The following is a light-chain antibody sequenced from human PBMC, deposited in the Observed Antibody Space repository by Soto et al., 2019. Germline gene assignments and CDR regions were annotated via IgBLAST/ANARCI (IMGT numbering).Light chain of an antibody. J-gene: IGKJ1*01. Sequence: DIQMTQSPSSLSASVGDRVTITCRASQGIIDYLAWYQQKPGKAPTLLIYAASTVASGGPSRFSGGGSGTDFTLTISSRQPEDVASYYCQKYDSAPQTFGPGNKVEIK. CDR1: QGIIDY. V-gene: IGKV1-27*01. CDR2: AAS. CDR3: QKYDSAPQT.